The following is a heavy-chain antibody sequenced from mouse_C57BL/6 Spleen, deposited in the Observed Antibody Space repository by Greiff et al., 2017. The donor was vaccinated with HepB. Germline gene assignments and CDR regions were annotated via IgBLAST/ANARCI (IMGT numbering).Heavy chain of an antibody. V-gene: IGHV5-4*01. CDR3: AREGYYGSSYLDY. J-gene: IGHJ2*01. Sequence: EVQGVESGGGLVKPGGSLKLSCAASGFPFSSYAMSWVRQTPEKRLEWVATISDGGSYTYYPDNVKGRFTISRDNAKNNLDLQMSHLKSEDTAMYYCAREGYYGSSYLDYWGQGTTLTVSS. CDR2: ISDGGSYT. D-gene: IGHD1-1*01. CDR1: GFPFSSYA.